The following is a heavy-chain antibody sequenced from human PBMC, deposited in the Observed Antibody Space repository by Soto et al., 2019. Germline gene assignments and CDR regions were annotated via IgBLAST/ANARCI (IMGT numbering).Heavy chain of an antibody. CDR1: ADTFTSYT. D-gene: IGHD2-8*01. Sequence: QVQLVQSGAEVKKPGSSVKVSCKASADTFTSYTINWVREAPGQGLEWVGKFNHILNIGDYAQKFQGRLSITEDKSTSTTFMELSSLKSEDTNVYYCARENMREMLRGLPVDEGGQGPLFAVSS. J-gene: IGHJ4*02. CDR2: FNHILNIG. V-gene: IGHV1-69*08. CDR3: ARENMREMLRGLPVDE.